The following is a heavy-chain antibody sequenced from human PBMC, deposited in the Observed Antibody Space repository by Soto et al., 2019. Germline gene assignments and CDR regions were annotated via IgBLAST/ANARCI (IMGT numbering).Heavy chain of an antibody. D-gene: IGHD6-13*01. CDR3: ARPFSSWYENWFDP. CDR2: ISSSSSYI. CDR1: GFTFSSYS. J-gene: IGHJ5*02. V-gene: IGHV3-21*01. Sequence: PGGSLRLSCAASGFTFSSYSMNWVRQAPGKGLEWVSSISSSSSYIYYADSVKGRFTISRDNAKNSLYLQMNSLRAEDTAVYYCARPFSSWYENWFDPWGQGTLVTVSS.